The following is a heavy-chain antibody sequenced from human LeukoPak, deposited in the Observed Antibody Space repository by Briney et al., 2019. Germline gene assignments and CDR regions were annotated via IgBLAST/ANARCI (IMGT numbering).Heavy chain of an antibody. CDR3: ARGIAAASERALDI. Sequence: SETLSLTWTVSGGSISSSSYYWGWIRQPPGKGLEWIGSIYYSGSTYYNPSLKSRVTISVDTSKNQFSLKLTSVTAADTAVYYCARGIAAASERALDIWGQGTTVTVSS. CDR1: GGSISSSSYY. CDR2: IYYSGST. V-gene: IGHV4-39*07. D-gene: IGHD6-13*01. J-gene: IGHJ3*02.